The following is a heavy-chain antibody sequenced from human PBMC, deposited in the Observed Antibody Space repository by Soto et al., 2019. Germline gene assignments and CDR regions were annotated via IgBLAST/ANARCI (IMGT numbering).Heavy chain of an antibody. Sequence: SETLSLTCTVSGGSISSGDYYWSWIRQPPGKGLEWIGYIYYSGSTYYNPSLKSRVTISVDTSKNQFSLKLSSVTAADTAVYYCARGRLLLWFGELSLNYFDYWGQGTLVTVSS. J-gene: IGHJ4*02. D-gene: IGHD3-10*01. CDR2: IYYSGST. V-gene: IGHV4-30-4*01. CDR3: ARGRLLLWFGELSLNYFDY. CDR1: GGSISSGDYY.